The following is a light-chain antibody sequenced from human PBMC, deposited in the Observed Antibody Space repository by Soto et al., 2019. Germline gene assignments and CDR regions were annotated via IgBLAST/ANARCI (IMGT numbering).Light chain of an antibody. Sequence: EIVLTQSPATLSLSPGERATLSCRASQTVSSYLAWYQQKPGQAPRLLIYDASNRATGIPARFSGSGSGTDFTLTISSLEPEDFAVYYCLLRNDFIFTFGPGTKVDFK. CDR2: DAS. V-gene: IGKV3-11*01. CDR1: QTVSSY. J-gene: IGKJ3*01. CDR3: LLRNDFIFT.